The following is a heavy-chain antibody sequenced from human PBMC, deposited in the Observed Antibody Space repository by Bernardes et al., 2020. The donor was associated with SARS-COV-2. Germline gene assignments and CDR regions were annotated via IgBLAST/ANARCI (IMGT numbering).Heavy chain of an antibody. CDR3: ARESTPGLRAIGY. Sequence: ASVKVSWKASGYSFSSYGIILVRQAPGQGLEWIGLISAYNGNIEYAQKFQGRVTMTTDTSANTGYMDLRSLRSDDTAVYYCARESTPGLRAIGYWGQGTLVTVSS. CDR1: GYSFSSYG. CDR2: ISAYNGNI. V-gene: IGHV1-18*01. D-gene: IGHD3-16*01. J-gene: IGHJ4*02.